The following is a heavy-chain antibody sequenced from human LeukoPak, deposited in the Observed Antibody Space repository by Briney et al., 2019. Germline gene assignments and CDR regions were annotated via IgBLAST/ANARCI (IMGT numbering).Heavy chain of an antibody. CDR1: GGSMSDNY. CDR3: ARDIRFDY. J-gene: IGHJ4*02. D-gene: IGHD2-21*01. CDR2: VYYTGST. Sequence: SETLSLTCTVSGGSMSDNYWTWVRQPPGKGLEWIGHVYYTGSTTYNASLQSRVTISVDTSKNQFSLKLSSVTAADTAVYYCARDIRFDYWGQGTLVTVSS. V-gene: IGHV4-59*01.